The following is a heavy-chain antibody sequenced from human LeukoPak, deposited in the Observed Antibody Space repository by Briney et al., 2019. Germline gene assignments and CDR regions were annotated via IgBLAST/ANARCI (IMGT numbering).Heavy chain of an antibody. CDR3: AKDPLWFGELPLYYFDY. Sequence: GGSLRLSCAASGFTFSSYGMHWVRQAPGKGLEWVAFIRYDGSNKYYADSVKGRFTISRDNSKNTLYLQMNSLRAEDTAVYYCAKDPLWFGELPLYYFDYWGQGTLVTVSS. V-gene: IGHV3-30*02. J-gene: IGHJ4*02. CDR2: IRYDGSNK. CDR1: GFTFSSYG. D-gene: IGHD3-10*01.